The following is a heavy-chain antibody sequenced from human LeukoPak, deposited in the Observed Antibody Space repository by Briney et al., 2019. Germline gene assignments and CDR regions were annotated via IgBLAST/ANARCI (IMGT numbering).Heavy chain of an antibody. CDR2: VYYTGKT. V-gene: IGHV4-39*07. Sequence: SETLSLTCDVSGGSINSASFRWGWLRQPPGKELQWIGSVYYTGKTFYHPSVESRVTVSVDTSKNQFSLKLSSVTTADTAVYYCARDRLHQNYWGQGTLVTVSS. D-gene: IGHD4-11*01. J-gene: IGHJ4*02. CDR3: ARDRLHQNY. CDR1: GGSINSASFR.